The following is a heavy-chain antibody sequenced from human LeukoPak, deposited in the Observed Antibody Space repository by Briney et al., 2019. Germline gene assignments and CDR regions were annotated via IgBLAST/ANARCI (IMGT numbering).Heavy chain of an antibody. CDR2: IYTSGST. D-gene: IGHD3-10*01. J-gene: IGHJ4*02. CDR3: AREWITMVRGVMGFDY. V-gene: IGHV4-61*02. CDR1: GGSISSGSYY. Sequence: SETLSLTCTVSGGSISSGSYYWSWIRQPAGKGLEWIRRIYTSGSTNYNPSLKSRVTISVDTSKNQFSLKLSSVTAADTAVYYCAREWITMVRGVMGFDYWGQGTLVTVSS.